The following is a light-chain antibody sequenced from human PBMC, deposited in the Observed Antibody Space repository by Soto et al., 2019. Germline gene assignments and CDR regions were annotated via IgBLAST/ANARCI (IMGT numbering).Light chain of an antibody. CDR3: LQDYNYPRT. J-gene: IGKJ1*01. V-gene: IGKV1-6*01. Sequence: AIQMTQSPSSLSASVGDRVTITCRASQGIRNDVGWYQQKPGKAPKLLIYAASSLQSGVPSRFSGSGSGTDFTLTISSLQPEDFATYYCLQDYNYPRTFGQGTKVESK. CDR2: AAS. CDR1: QGIRND.